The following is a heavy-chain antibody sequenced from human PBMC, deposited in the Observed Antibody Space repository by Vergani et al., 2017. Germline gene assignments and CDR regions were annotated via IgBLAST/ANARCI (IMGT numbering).Heavy chain of an antibody. Sequence: QVQLVQSGSELKKPGASVKVSCKASGYTFTSYAISWVRQAPGQGLEWMGGIIPIFGTANYAQKFQGRVTITADESTSTAYMELSSLRSEDTAVYYCARDGILWFGESGDYYYGMDVWGQGTTVTVSS. CDR2: IIPIFGTA. CDR1: GYTFTSYA. CDR3: ARDGILWFGESGDYYYGMDV. D-gene: IGHD3-10*01. J-gene: IGHJ6*02. V-gene: IGHV1-69*01.